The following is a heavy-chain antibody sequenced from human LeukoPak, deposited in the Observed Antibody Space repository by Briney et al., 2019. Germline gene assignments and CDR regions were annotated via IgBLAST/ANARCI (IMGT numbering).Heavy chain of an antibody. D-gene: IGHD3-16*01. Sequence: PSETLSLTCTVSGGSISSSSDFWGWIRQPPGKGLEWIGSIYYSGRTYNNPSLKSRVTISVDTSKNQFSLKLSSVTAADTAVYYCERHRGEGTFNLDYGARGPWSPSPQ. J-gene: IGHJ4*02. CDR1: GGSISSSSDF. V-gene: IGHV4-39*01. CDR2: IYYSGRT. CDR3: ERHRGEGTFNLDY.